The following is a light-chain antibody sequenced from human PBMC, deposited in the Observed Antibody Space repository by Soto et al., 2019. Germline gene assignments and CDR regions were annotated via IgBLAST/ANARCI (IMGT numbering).Light chain of an antibody. CDR1: SSDVGAYNY. J-gene: IGLJ3*02. CDR3: SSYTIANSWV. Sequence: QSALTQPASVSGSPGQSITISCTGTSSDVGAYNYVSWYQQDPGKVPKLIIYDVSNRPSGVSNRFSGSKSGNTASLTISGLQAEDQADYYCSSYTIANSWVFGGGTQLTVL. CDR2: DVS. V-gene: IGLV2-14*01.